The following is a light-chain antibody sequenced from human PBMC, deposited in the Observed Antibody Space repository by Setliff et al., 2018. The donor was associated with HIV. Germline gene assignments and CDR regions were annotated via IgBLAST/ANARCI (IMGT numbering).Light chain of an antibody. J-gene: IGKJ1*01. CDR2: ATS. CDR3: QQYYSTRT. CDR1: QGISNS. Sequence: DIQMNQSPSSLSASVGDRVTITCRASQGISNSLAWYQQRPGKAPKLLLYATSRLESGVPSRFSGSGSGTDYTLTISSLQPEDFATYYCQQYYSTRTFGQGTKVDIK. V-gene: IGKV1-NL1*01.